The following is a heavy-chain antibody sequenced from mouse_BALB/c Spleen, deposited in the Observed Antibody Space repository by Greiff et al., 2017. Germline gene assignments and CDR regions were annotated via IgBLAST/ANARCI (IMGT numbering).Heavy chain of an antibody. CDR1: GYTFTSYW. CDR3: ARGLGPWFAY. Sequence: QVQLKESGAELAKPGASVKMSCKASGYTFTSYWMHWVKQRPGQGLEWIGYINPSTGYTENNQKFKDKATLTADKSSSTAYMQLSSLTSEDSAVYYCARGLGPWFAYWGQGTLVTVSA. CDR2: INPSTGYT. D-gene: IGHD2-14*01. J-gene: IGHJ3*01. V-gene: IGHV1-7*01.